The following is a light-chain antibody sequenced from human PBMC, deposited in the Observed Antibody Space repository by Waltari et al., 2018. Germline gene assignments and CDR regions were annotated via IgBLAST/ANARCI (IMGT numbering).Light chain of an antibody. V-gene: IGLV2-23*02. CDR1: RSDVGTYNL. CDR3: CSYAGSAISV. Sequence: QSALTQTATVSGSPGQSITISCTGTRSDVGTYNLVSWYQRHPGKAPTLIIYDVNKRPSGVSNRFSGSKSGNTASLTISGLQAADEADYYCCSYAGSAISVFGGGTKVTVL. J-gene: IGLJ3*02. CDR2: DVN.